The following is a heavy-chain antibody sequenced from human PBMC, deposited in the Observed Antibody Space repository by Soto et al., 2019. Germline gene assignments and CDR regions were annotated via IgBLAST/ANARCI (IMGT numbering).Heavy chain of an antibody. CDR1: GFTFSSYS. V-gene: IGHV3-21*01. J-gene: IGHJ4*02. CDR2: IGSSSSYI. D-gene: IGHD6-19*01. Sequence: PGESLKISCAASGFTFSSYSMNWVRQAPGKGLEWVSSIGSSSSYIYYTDSVKGRFTISRDNAKNSLYLQMNSLRAEDTAVYYCARGKESAVAGILPPYYFDYWGQGTLVTVSS. CDR3: ARGKESAVAGILPPYYFDY.